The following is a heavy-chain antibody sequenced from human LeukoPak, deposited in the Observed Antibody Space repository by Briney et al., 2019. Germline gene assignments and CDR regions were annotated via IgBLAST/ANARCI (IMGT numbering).Heavy chain of an antibody. V-gene: IGHV4-34*01. CDR1: GGSFSYHY. J-gene: IGHJ4*02. CDR2: IDHSGST. D-gene: IGHD6-13*01. Sequence: SETLSLTCAVYGGSFSYHYWSWIRQPPGKGLEWIGEIDHSGSTNYSPSLKSRVSISVDTSRNQFSLKLNSVTAADTAVYYCARTDPFIAARGLDYWGQGTLVTVSS. CDR3: ARTDPFIAARGLDY.